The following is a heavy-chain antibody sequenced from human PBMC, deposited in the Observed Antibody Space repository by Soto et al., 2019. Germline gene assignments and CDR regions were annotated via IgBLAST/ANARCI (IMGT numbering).Heavy chain of an antibody. V-gene: IGHV1-2*04. Sequence: ASVTVSCKASGYTFTGYYMHWVRQAPGQGLEWMGWINPNSGGTNYAQKFQGWVTMTRDTSISTAYMELSRLRSDDTAVYYCATQRSEWELSFDYWGQRTLVTVSS. CDR1: GYTFTGYY. J-gene: IGHJ4*02. CDR2: INPNSGGT. CDR3: ATQRSEWELSFDY. D-gene: IGHD1-26*01.